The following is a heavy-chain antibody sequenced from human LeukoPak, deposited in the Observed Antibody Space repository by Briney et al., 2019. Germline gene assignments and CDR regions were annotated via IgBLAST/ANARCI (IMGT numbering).Heavy chain of an antibody. D-gene: IGHD3-10*01. V-gene: IGHV4-31*03. J-gene: IGHJ4*02. CDR2: IYYSGSP. CDR3: ARTARNYGSGNDY. CDR1: GGSISSGGYY. Sequence: PSETLSLTCTVSGGSISSGGYYWSWIRQHPGKGLEWIGYIYYSGSPYYNPSLKSRVTISVYTSKSQFSLKRSSVTAADTAVYYSARTARNYGSGNDYWGQGTLVTVSS.